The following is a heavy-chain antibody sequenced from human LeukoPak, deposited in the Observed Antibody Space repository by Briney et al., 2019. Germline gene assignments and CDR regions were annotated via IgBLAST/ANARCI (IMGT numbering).Heavy chain of an antibody. V-gene: IGHV1-2*02. D-gene: IGHD3-10*01. CDR3: ARGAYYGSGMDV. Sequence: GASVKVSCKASGYTFTGYYMHWVRQAPGQGLEWMGWINPNSGGTNYAQKFQGRVTMTRDTSISTAYMELRSLRSDDTAVYYCARGAYYGSGMDVWGQGTTVTVSS. CDR2: INPNSGGT. J-gene: IGHJ6*02. CDR1: GYTFTGYY.